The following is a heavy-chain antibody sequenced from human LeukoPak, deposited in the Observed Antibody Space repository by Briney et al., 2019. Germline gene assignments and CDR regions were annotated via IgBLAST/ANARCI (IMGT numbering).Heavy chain of an antibody. V-gene: IGHV4-30-4*01. CDR3: ARKNMAATGSFDY. CDR2: IYYSGST. D-gene: IGHD6-13*01. CDR1: GGSISSGDYY. J-gene: IGHJ4*02. Sequence: SETLSLTCTVSGGSISSGDYYWSWIRQPPGKGLEWIGYIYYSGSTYYNPSLKSRVTISVDTSKNQFSLKLSSVTAADTAVYYCARKNMAATGSFDYWGQGTLVTVSS.